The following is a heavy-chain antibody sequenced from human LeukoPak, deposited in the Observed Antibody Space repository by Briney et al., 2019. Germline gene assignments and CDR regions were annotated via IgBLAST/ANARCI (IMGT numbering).Heavy chain of an antibody. V-gene: IGHV3-21*01. CDR2: ISSSSSYI. CDR3: ARDRGYYMDV. J-gene: IGHJ6*03. CDR1: GFTFSTYT. Sequence: GGSLRLSCAASGFTFSTYTMNWVRQAPGKGLEWVSSISSSSSYIYYADSVKGRFTISRDNAKNSLYLQMNSLRAEDTAVYYCARDRGYYMDVWGKGTTVTVSS.